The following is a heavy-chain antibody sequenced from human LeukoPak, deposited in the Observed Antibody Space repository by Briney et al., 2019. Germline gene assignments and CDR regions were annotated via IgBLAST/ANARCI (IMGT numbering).Heavy chain of an antibody. CDR2: ISGSSSTI. CDR1: GFSFSSNS. CDR3: AREVVGDPSLNLHYYYYMDV. D-gene: IGHD2-2*01. Sequence: GGSLRLSCAASGFSFSSNSMNWVRQAPGKGLEWVSYISGSSSTIYYADSVKGRFTISRDNAKNSLYLQMNSLRAEDTAVYYCAREVVGDPSLNLHYYYYMDVWGKGTTVTISS. V-gene: IGHV3-48*04. J-gene: IGHJ6*03.